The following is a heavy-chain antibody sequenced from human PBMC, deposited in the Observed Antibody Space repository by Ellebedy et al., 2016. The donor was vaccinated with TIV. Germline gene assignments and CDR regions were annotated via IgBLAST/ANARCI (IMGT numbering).Heavy chain of an antibody. V-gene: IGHV4-39*01. CDR2: IYSSGST. D-gene: IGHD1-14*01. Sequence: MPSETLSLTCTVSGDSIATSGYHWGWCRQPPGKGLEWIGSIYSSGSTYYNPSLRSRVTISVDTSKSQFSLRLNSVTAADTAVYFCARPSHGGIINYWGQGSLVTVSS. J-gene: IGHJ4*02. CDR1: GDSIATSGYH. CDR3: ARPSHGGIINY.